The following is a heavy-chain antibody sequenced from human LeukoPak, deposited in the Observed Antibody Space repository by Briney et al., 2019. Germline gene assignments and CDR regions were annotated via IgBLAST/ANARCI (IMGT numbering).Heavy chain of an antibody. D-gene: IGHD4-17*01. V-gene: IGHV3-30*18. CDR2: ISYDGSSK. J-gene: IGHJ4*02. CDR3: AKDGPYGNHEIDY. Sequence: PGGSLRLSCAAPGFTFSNYGIHWVRQAPGKGLEWVAIISYDGSSKYYANSVKGRFTISRDNSKNTLYLQMNSLRPEDTAVYYCAKDGPYGNHEIDYWGQGTLVIVSS. CDR1: GFTFSNYG.